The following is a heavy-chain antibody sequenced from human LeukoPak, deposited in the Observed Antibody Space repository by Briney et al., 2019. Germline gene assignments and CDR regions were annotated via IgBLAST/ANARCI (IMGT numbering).Heavy chain of an antibody. V-gene: IGHV4-30-4*01. CDR1: GGSISSGDYY. CDR2: IYYSGST. D-gene: IGHD1-26*01. J-gene: IGHJ4*02. CDR3: ARVETVGAIDY. Sequence: SETLSLTCTVSGGSISSGDYYWSWIRQPPGKGLEWIGYIYYSGSTYYNPSLKGRVTISIDTSKNQFSLKLSSVTAADMAVYYCARVETVGAIDYWGQGTLVTVSS.